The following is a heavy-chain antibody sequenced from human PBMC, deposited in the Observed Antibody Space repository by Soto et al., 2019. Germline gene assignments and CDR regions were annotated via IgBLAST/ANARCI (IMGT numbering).Heavy chain of an antibody. CDR3: ARARYYDILTGYYKEENWFDP. CDR2: INHSGST. J-gene: IGHJ5*02. Sequence: QVQLQQWGAGLLKPSETLSLTCAVYGGSFSGYYWSWIRQPPGKGLEWIGEINHSGSTNYNPSLKSRLTISVDTSKNQFSLKLSSVTAADTAVYYCARARYYDILTGYYKEENWFDPLGQGTLVTVSP. V-gene: IGHV4-34*01. CDR1: GGSFSGYY. D-gene: IGHD3-9*01.